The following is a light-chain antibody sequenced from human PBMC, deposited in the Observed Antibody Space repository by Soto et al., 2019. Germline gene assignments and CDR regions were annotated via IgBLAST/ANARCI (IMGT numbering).Light chain of an antibody. CDR3: SSYTGSSTLV. V-gene: IGLV2-14*01. J-gene: IGLJ1*01. CDR1: SSDFGDYDY. Sequence: QSALTQPAYVSGSPGQSITISCTGTSSDFGDYDYVSWYLQHPGNVPKLMIYEVSNRPSGVSNRFSGSKSGNTASLTISGLQAEDEADYYCSSYTGSSTLVFGPGTKLTVL. CDR2: EVS.